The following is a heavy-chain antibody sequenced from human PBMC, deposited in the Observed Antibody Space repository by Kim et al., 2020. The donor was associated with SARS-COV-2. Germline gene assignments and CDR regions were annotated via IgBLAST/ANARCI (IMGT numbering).Heavy chain of an antibody. Sequence: GGSLRLSCAASGFAFGNYAMHWVRQVPGKGLEWVSGIDWHSGSMGYADSVKGRFTVSRDNPKSSLYLQMTSLTAEDTALYYCTRDDTEFWTNISRFVVWGQATLLTV. V-gene: IGHV3-9*01. D-gene: IGHD2-8*01. CDR2: IDWHSGSM. CDR1: GFAFGNYA. CDR3: TRDDTEFWTNISRFVV. J-gene: IGHJ4*02.